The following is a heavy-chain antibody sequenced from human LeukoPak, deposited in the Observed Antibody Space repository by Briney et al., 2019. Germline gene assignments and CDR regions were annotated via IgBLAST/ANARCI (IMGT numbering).Heavy chain of an antibody. D-gene: IGHD2-15*01. J-gene: IGHJ3*02. V-gene: IGHV5-51*01. CDR1: GYSFTNYW. CDR3: AGLVVVAANDAFDI. CDR2: IYPGDSDT. Sequence: GESLKISCKGSGYSFTNYWIGWVRPMPGKGLEWMGIIYPGDSDTRYSPSFQGQVTISADKSISTAYLQWSSLKASDTAMYYCAGLVVVAANDAFDIWGQGTMVTVSS.